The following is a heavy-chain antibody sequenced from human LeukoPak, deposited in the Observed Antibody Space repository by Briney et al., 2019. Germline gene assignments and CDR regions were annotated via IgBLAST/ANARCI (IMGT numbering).Heavy chain of an antibody. CDR2: IWYDGSNK. CDR1: GFTFSSYG. Sequence: GGSLGLSCAASGFTFSSYGMHWVRQAPGKGLEWVAVIWYDGSNKYYADSVKGRFTISRDNSKNTLYLQMNSLRAEDTAVYYCARADSSGWYNYFDYWGQGTLVTVSS. V-gene: IGHV3-33*01. CDR3: ARADSSGWYNYFDY. D-gene: IGHD6-19*01. J-gene: IGHJ4*02.